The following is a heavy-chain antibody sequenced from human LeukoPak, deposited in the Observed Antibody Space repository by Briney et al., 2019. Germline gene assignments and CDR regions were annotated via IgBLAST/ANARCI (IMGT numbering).Heavy chain of an antibody. CDR3: ARDHHYYGSGSYPPN. V-gene: IGHV3-21*01. D-gene: IGHD3-10*01. J-gene: IGHJ1*01. CDR1: GFTFSSYW. CDR2: ISSSSSYI. Sequence: GGSLRLSCAASGFTFSSYWMSWVRQAPGKGLEWVSSISSSSSYIYYADSVKGRFTISRDNAKNSLYLQMNSLRAEDTAVYYCARDHHYYGSGSYPPNWGQGTLVTVSS.